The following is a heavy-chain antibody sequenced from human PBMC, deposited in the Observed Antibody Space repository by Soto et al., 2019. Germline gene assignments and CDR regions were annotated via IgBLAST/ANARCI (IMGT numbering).Heavy chain of an antibody. D-gene: IGHD5-12*01. Sequence: SETLSLTCTVSGGSINTFYWSWVRQPAGKGLEWIGRIFSSGSTSFNPSLESRVAMSVDTSKSHFSLNLSSVTAADMAVYYCAREGSYSAYNFAHGIQLWSFDFWGQGALVTAPQ. CDR3: AREGSYSAYNFAHGIQLWSFDF. CDR1: GGSINTFY. J-gene: IGHJ4*02. V-gene: IGHV4-4*07. CDR2: IFSSGST.